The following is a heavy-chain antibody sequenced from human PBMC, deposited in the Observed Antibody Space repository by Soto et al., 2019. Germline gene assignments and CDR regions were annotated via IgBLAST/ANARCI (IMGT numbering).Heavy chain of an antibody. CDR3: AKERTRHFDY. Sequence: PGGSLRLSCAASGFTFRSYGMHWVRQAPGKGLEWVAVISYDGNNKYYADSVKGRLTISRDNSKNTVSLQMNSLRAEDTAVYYCAKERTRHFDYWARESRSPSPQ. D-gene: IGHD1-1*01. J-gene: IGHJ4*02. V-gene: IGHV3-30*18. CDR2: ISYDGNNK. CDR1: GFTFRSYG.